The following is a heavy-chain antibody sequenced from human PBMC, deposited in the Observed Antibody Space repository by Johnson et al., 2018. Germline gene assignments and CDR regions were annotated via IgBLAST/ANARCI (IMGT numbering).Heavy chain of an antibody. CDR3: ARQRGYCSSTSCYHAFDI. Sequence: VQLVESGGGVVRPGGSLRLSCAASGFTFDDYGMSWVRQAPGKGLAWVSGLNWNGGSTGYADSVKGRFTISSDNAKNSLYLQMNSLRAEDTALYHCARQRGYCSSTSCYHAFDIWGQGTMVTVSS. V-gene: IGHV3-20*01. CDR2: LNWNGGST. D-gene: IGHD2-2*01. J-gene: IGHJ3*02. CDR1: GFTFDDYG.